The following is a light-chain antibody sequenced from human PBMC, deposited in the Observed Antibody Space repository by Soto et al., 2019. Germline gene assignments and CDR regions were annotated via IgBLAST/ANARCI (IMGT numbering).Light chain of an antibody. Sequence: EIVTRQPPASLSLSPGERATLSCLPSPNDKISLAWHQQKPGQAPRLLIYGASTRATGVPDRFSGSGSGTEFTLTISSLQSEDVAVYYCQQYHIRPWTFGQGTKVDIK. CDR2: GAS. CDR3: QQYHIRPWT. CDR1: PNDKIS. V-gene: IGKV3-15*01. J-gene: IGKJ1*01.